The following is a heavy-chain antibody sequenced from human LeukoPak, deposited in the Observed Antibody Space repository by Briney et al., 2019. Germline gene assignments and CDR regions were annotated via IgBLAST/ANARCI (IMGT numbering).Heavy chain of an antibody. D-gene: IGHD1-26*01. Sequence: GASVKVSCKASDYPFTNFGVSWGRQAPGQGLEWTGWISGYNSKTHYPRKFQGRVTMTTDTSTTTAYMELRTLRSDDTAVYYCARVLIVEDSESHYFDYWGQGTLVTVTS. CDR1: DYPFTNFG. J-gene: IGHJ4*02. CDR2: ISGYNSKT. V-gene: IGHV1-18*01. CDR3: ARVLIVEDSESHYFDY.